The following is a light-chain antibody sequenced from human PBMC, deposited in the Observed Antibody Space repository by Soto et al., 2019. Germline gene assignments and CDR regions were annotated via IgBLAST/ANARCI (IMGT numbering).Light chain of an antibody. J-gene: IGLJ3*02. V-gene: IGLV2-14*03. Sequence: QSVLTQPASVSGSPGQSITISCTGTSSDVGGYNYVSRYQQHPGKAPKLMIYDVSNRPSGVSTRFSGSKSGNTASLTISGLQAEDEADYYCSSYTSSSTRVFGGGTKLTVL. CDR3: SSYTSSSTRV. CDR1: SSDVGGYNY. CDR2: DVS.